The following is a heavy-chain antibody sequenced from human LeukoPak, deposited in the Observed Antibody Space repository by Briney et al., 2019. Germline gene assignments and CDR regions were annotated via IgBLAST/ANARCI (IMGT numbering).Heavy chain of an antibody. Sequence: ASVKVSCKASGYTFTGYYMHWVRQAPGQRLEWMGWINAGNGNTKYSQKFQGRVTITRDTSASTAYMELSSLRSEDTAVYYCARDIRGSGWSFFDYWGQGTLVTVSS. CDR3: ARDIRGSGWSFFDY. CDR2: INAGNGNT. D-gene: IGHD6-19*01. V-gene: IGHV1-3*01. CDR1: GYTFTGYY. J-gene: IGHJ4*02.